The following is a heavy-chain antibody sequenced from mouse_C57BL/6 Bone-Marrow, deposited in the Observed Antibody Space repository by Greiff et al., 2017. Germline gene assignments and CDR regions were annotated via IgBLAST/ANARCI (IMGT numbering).Heavy chain of an antibody. Sequence: QVQLQQPGAELVKPGASVKLSCKASGYTFTSYWMHWVKQRPGRGLEWIGRLDPNSGGTKYNEKFKSKATLTVDKPSSTAYMQLSSLTSDDYAVDYCGRVNDDYDTWLAYWGQGTLVTVSA. CDR2: LDPNSGGT. J-gene: IGHJ3*01. D-gene: IGHD2-4*01. CDR3: GRVNDDYDTWLAY. V-gene: IGHV1-72*01. CDR1: GYTFTSYW.